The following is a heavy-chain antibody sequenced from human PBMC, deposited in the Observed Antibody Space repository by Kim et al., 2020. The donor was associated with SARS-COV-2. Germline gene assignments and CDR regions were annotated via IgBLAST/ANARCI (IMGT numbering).Heavy chain of an antibody. CDR2: ISYDGSNK. V-gene: IGHV3-30*18. CDR3: AKLIGKGEAFDI. CDR1: GFTFSSYG. Sequence: GGSLRLSCAASGFTFSSYGMHWVRQAPGKGLEWVAVISYDGSNKYYADSVKGRFTISRDNSKNTLYLQMNSLRAEDTAVYYCAKLIGKGEAFDIWGQGTMVTVSS. J-gene: IGHJ3*02. D-gene: IGHD3-10*01.